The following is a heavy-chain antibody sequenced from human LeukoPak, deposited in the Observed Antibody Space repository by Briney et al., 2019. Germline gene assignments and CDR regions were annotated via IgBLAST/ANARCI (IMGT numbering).Heavy chain of an antibody. J-gene: IGHJ4*02. V-gene: IGHV4-39*01. CDR3: ARPVVESNYDSSGYYCVD. CDR2: IYYSGST. D-gene: IGHD3-22*01. CDR1: GGSISSSSYY. Sequence: NPSETLSLTCTVSGGSISSSSYYWGWIRQPPGKGLEWIGSIYYSGSTYYNPSLKSRVTISVDTSKNQFSLKLSSVTAADTAVYYCARPVVESNYDSSGYYCVDWGQGTLVTVSS.